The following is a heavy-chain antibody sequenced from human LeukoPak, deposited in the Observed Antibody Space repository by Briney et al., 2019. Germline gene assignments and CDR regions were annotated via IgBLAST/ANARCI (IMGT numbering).Heavy chain of an antibody. J-gene: IGHJ3*01. CDR1: GGTFSSYA. D-gene: IGHD6-25*01. V-gene: IGHV1-69*13. Sequence: SVKVSCKASGGTFSSYAISWVRQAPGQGLEWMGGIIPIFGTANYAQKFQGRVTITADESTSTAYMELSSLRSEDTAVYYCARGTAAGLGDAFDVWGQGTMVTVSS. CDR3: ARGTAAGLGDAFDV. CDR2: IIPIFGTA.